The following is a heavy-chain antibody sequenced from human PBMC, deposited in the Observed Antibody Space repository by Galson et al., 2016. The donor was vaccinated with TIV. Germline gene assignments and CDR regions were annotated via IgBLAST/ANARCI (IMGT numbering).Heavy chain of an antibody. Sequence: SVKVSCKASGGIFIGYGISWVRQAPGQGLEWMGRIIPLFGIVSYAQRFQGRVTITADKSTGTVSMQLTRLTSGDTAVYYCAREGHDSFDFWGQGTRVTVSS. V-gene: IGHV1-69*04. CDR1: GGIFIGYG. CDR3: AREGHDSFDF. CDR2: IIPLFGIV. J-gene: IGHJ3*01.